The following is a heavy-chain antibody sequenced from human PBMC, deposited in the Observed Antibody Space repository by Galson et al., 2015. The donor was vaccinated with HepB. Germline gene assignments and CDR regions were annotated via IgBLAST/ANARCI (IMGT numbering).Heavy chain of an antibody. V-gene: IGHV1-18*01. CDR1: GYTFTSYG. CDR2: ISAYNGNT. J-gene: IGHJ6*02. D-gene: IGHD6-13*01. CDR3: ARGSRVAAAGIGFYYYGMDV. Sequence: SVKVSCKASGYTFTSYGISWVRQAPGQGLEWMGWISAYNGNTNYAQKLQGRVTMTTDTSTSTAYMELRSLRSDDTAVYYCARGSRVAAAGIGFYYYGMDVWGQGTTVTVPS.